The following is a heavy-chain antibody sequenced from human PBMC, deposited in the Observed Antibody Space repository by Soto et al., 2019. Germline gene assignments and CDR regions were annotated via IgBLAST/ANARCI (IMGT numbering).Heavy chain of an antibody. CDR3: ARGHPDFDWLPFPFDY. CDR1: GGSFSGYY. J-gene: IGHJ4*02. D-gene: IGHD3-9*01. CDR2: INHSGST. V-gene: IGHV4-34*01. Sequence: QVQLQQWGAGLLKPSETLSLTCAVYGGSFSGYYWSWIRQPPGKGLEWIGEINHSGSTNYNPSLNRRVTISVDTSKNQFSLKLSSVTAADTAVYYCARGHPDFDWLPFPFDYWGQGTLVTVSS.